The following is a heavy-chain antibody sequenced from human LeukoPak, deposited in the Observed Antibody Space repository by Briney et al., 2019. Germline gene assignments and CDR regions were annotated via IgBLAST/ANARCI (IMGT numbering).Heavy chain of an antibody. CDR2: INHSGST. CDR3: ARKDVARRDGYNPGAFDI. Sequence: GSLRLSCVASGLTIGSRYMNWVRQAPGKGLEWIGEINHSGSTNYNPSLKSRVTISVDTSKNQFSLKLSSVTAADTAVYYCARKDVARRDGYNPGAFDIWGQGTMVTVSS. D-gene: IGHD5-24*01. CDR1: GLTIGSRY. J-gene: IGHJ3*02. V-gene: IGHV4-34*01.